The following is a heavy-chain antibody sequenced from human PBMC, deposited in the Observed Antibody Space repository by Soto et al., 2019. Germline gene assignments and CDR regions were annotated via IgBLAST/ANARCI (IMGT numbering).Heavy chain of an antibody. J-gene: IGHJ4*02. CDR1: GFTFSSYG. CDR3: AKSESEGVSGSPMVH. CDR2: ISYDGSNK. D-gene: IGHD1-26*01. V-gene: IGHV3-30*18. Sequence: GGSLRLSCAASGFTFSSYGMHWVRQAPGKGLEWVAVISYDGSNKYYADSVKGRFTISRDNSKNTLYLQMNSLRAEDTAVYYCAKSESEGVSGSPMVHWGQGSLVTVSS.